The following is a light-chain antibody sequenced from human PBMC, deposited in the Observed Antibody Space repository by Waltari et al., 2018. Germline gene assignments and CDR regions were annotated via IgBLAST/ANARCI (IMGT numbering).Light chain of an antibody. CDR1: QTINNNF. CDR3: QQYDGSVLT. CDR2: GAS. Sequence: IVLTQSPDTLSLSPGQRATLSCRASQTINNNFLVWYQQKPGQAPRLIIHGASSRATGFPDRFSGSGSGTDFTLTISSLKPEDSAVYCCQQYDGSVLTFGGGTKVEI. V-gene: IGKV3-20*01. J-gene: IGKJ4*01.